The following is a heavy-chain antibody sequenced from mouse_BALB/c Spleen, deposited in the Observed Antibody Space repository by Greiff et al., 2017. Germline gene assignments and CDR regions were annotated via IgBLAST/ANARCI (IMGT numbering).Heavy chain of an antibody. CDR2: INPSNGRT. CDR1: GYTFTSYW. D-gene: IGHD1-2*01. J-gene: IGHJ2*01. Sequence: VQLQQSGAELVKPGASVKLSCKASGYTFTSYWMHWVKQRPGQGLEWIGEINPSNGRTNYNEKFKSKATLTVDKSSSTAYMQLSSLTSEDSAVYYCASITTAGYWGQGTTLTVSS. CDR3: ASITTAGY. V-gene: IGHV1S81*02.